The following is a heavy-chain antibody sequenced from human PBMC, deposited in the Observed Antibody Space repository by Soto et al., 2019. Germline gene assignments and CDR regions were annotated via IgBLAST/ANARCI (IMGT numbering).Heavy chain of an antibody. V-gene: IGHV3-53*01. CDR1: GLTVSRTQ. D-gene: IGHD6-6*01. CDR2: IYSGGST. J-gene: IGHJ4*02. CDR3: ARAREPEYSSSIFFDY. Sequence: PVGSLRLSCAVSGLTVSRTQMSWVRQAPGKGLPWVSVIYSGGSTYYANAVKGRFTISRDISENTVYLELDKLTVDDTAVYYCARAREPEYSSSIFFDYWGRGTLVTVSS.